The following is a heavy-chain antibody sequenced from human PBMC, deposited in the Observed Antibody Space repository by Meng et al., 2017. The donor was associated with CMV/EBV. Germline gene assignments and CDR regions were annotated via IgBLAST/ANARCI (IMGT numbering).Heavy chain of an antibody. D-gene: IGHD3-3*01. CDR2: ISSSGSTI. Sequence: GESLKISCAASGFTFSSYEMNWVRQAPGKGLEWVSYISSSGSTIYYADSVKGRFTISSDNAKNSLYLQMNSLRAEDTAVYYCARASYDFWSGYSPYYYYGMDVWGQGTTVTVSS. CDR1: GFTFSSYE. J-gene: IGHJ6*02. CDR3: ARASYDFWSGYSPYYYYGMDV. V-gene: IGHV3-48*03.